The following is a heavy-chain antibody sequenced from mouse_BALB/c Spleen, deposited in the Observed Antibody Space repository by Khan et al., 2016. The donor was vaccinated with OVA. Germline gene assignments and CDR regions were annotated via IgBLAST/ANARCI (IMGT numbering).Heavy chain of an antibody. D-gene: IGHD1-2*01. CDR3: ARTARIKY. CDR1: GYSITSGYG. V-gene: IGHV3-2*02. CDR2: ISYSGST. Sequence: VQLQQSGPGLVKPSQSLSLTCTVTGYSITSGYGWNWIRQFPGNKLEWMGYISYSGSTNYNPSLKRRISITRDTSKNQFFLQLNSVTTEDTATYSCARTARIKYWGQGTTLTVSS. J-gene: IGHJ2*01.